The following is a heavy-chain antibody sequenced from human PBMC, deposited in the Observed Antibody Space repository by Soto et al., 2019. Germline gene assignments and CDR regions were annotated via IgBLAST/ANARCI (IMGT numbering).Heavy chain of an antibody. CDR2: ISAAGDP. CDR3: ARTDRDFYGLDV. CDR1: GFTFXNYD. V-gene: IGHV3-13*05. Sequence: EVQLVESGGGLVQPGXXXXLSCEXSGFTFXNYDMHWXRQGTGKGLEWVSGISAAGDPDYADSVEGRFTISRENAQNSFFLQMNSLRVGDTAVYYCARTDRDFYGLDVWGQGTTVIVSS. J-gene: IGHJ6*02.